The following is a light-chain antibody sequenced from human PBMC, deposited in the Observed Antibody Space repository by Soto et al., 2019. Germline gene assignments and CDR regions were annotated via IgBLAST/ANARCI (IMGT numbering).Light chain of an antibody. CDR2: GTS. CDR1: QSVGSTF. Sequence: EIVLTQSPGTLSLSPGERATFSCRASQSVGSTFFGWYQQKPGQAPRLLIYGTSNRATGTPDRFSGSGSGKEFTLTISSLQSEDFAVYYSQQYEQWPLTFGGGTKVDI. CDR3: QQYEQWPLT. V-gene: IGKV3-20*01. J-gene: IGKJ4*01.